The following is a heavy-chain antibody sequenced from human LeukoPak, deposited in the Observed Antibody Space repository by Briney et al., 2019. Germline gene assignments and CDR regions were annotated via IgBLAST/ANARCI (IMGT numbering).Heavy chain of an antibody. V-gene: IGHV1-18*01. CDR3: ARPTMVRGVRSNWFDP. CDR1: GYTFTSYG. CDR2: ISAYNGNT. D-gene: IGHD3-10*01. Sequence: ASVKVSCKASGYTFTSYGISWVRQAPGQGLEWMGWISAYNGNTNYAQKLQGRVTMTTDTSTSTAYMELRSLRSDDTAVYYCARPTMVRGVRSNWFDPWGQGTLVTVSS. J-gene: IGHJ5*02.